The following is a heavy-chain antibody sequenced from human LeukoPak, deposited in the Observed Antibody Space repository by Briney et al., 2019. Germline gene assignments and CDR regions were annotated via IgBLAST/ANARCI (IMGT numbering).Heavy chain of an antibody. CDR2: ISGSGDGT. J-gene: IGHJ6*03. V-gene: IGHV3-23*01. CDR3: AKTTTMDV. CDR1: GFTFSNYA. Sequence: GGSLRLSCAASGFTFSNYAMSWVRQAPGKGLEWVSSISGSGDGTYYADSVKGQFTFSRDNSKNTLDLQMSSLRAEDTAVYYCAKTTTMDVWGKGTTVTVSS. D-gene: IGHD4-17*01.